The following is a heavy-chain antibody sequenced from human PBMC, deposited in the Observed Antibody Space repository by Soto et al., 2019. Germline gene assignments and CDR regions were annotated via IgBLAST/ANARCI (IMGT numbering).Heavy chain of an antibody. CDR3: ATDSIAVAGSLVY. D-gene: IGHD6-19*01. V-gene: IGHV1-24*01. Sequence: QAXGKGLEWMGGFDPEDGETIYAQKFQGRVTMTEDTSTDTAYMELSSLRSEDTAVYYCATDSIAVAGSLVYWGQGTLVTVSS. CDR2: FDPEDGET. J-gene: IGHJ4*02.